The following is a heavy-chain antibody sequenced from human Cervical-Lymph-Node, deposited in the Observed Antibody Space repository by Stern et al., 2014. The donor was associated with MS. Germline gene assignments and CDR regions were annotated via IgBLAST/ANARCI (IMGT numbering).Heavy chain of an antibody. V-gene: IGHV5-51*01. J-gene: IGHJ6*02. CDR1: GYSFTTYW. D-gene: IGHD2-15*01. Sequence: EVQLVESGGEVKKPGESLKISCKGSGYSFTTYWIGWVRQMPGKGLEWMGIIYPGDSDTRYSPSFQGQVTISADKSINTAYLQWSSLKASDTAMYYCARYCSFRNSDPRGMDVWGQGTTVTVS. CDR3: ARYCSFRNSDPRGMDV. CDR2: IYPGDSDT.